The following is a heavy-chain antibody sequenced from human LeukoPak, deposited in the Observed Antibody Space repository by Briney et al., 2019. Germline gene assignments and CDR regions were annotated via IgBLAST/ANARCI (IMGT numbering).Heavy chain of an antibody. CDR2: IYPGDSDT. Sequence: PGGSLRLSCTGSGYSFNTYWIAWVRQMPGKGLEWMGIIYPGDSDTTYSPSFQGQVTISADKSITTAYLQWSSLKASDTAMYYCARQTYGSYYGYWGQGTLVTVSS. J-gene: IGHJ4*02. V-gene: IGHV5-51*01. D-gene: IGHD1-26*01. CDR1: GYSFNTYW. CDR3: ARQTYGSYYGY.